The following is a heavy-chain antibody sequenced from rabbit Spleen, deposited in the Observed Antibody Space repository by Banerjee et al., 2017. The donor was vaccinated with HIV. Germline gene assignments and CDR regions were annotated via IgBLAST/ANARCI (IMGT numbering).Heavy chain of an antibody. CDR3: ARDGAGGSYFAL. CDR1: GFSFSSSYY. D-gene: IGHD8-1*01. J-gene: IGHJ3*01. V-gene: IGHV1S45*01. CDR2: IIGGSGGAT. Sequence: QEQLVESGGGLVQPEGSLTLTCTASGFSFSSSYYMCWVRQAPGKGLEWIGCIIGGSGGATYYASWVNGRFSISRENAQNTVFLQMTSLTAADTATYFCARDGAGGSYFALWGQGTLVTVS.